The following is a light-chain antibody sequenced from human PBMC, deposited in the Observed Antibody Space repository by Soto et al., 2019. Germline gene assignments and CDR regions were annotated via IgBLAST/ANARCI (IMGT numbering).Light chain of an antibody. J-gene: IGKJ5*01. V-gene: IGKV3D-20*02. CDR1: QTVRNNY. CDR2: DAS. Sequence: FLLTQTPGTLSLSPGERATLSCRASQTVRNNYLAWYQQKPGQAPRLLIDDASSGATAIPDRFSVAGSGTDFELTLSIRRPEYLAVYVCLQQNNNPCSITFGQGTRLEIK. CDR3: LQQNNNPCSIT.